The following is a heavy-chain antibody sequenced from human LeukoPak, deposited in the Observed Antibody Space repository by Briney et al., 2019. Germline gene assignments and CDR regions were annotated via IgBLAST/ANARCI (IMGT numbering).Heavy chain of an antibody. J-gene: IGHJ5*02. CDR1: GGSLSSYY. Sequence: SETLSLTCTVSGGSLSSYYWSWLRQPPGKGLEWIGYIYYSGSTNYNPSLMSRVTISVDTSKNQFSLKLSSVTAADTAVYYCARSLYYYGSGQNWFDPWGQGTLVTVSS. CDR2: IYYSGST. V-gene: IGHV4-59*01. D-gene: IGHD3-10*01. CDR3: ARSLYYYGSGQNWFDP.